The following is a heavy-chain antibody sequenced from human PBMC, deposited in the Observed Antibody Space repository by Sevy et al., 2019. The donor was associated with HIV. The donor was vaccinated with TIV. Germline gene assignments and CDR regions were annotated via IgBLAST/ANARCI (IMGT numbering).Heavy chain of an antibody. CDR2: IKSKTDGGTT. D-gene: IGHD6-19*01. J-gene: IGHJ6*03. Sequence: GGSLRLSCAASGFTFSNAWMSWVRQAPGKGLEWVGRIKSKTDGGTTDYAAPVKGRFTISRDDSKNTLYLKMNSLKTEDTAVYYCTTGAVAAPPGMFYYYYYMDVWGKGTTVTVSS. V-gene: IGHV3-15*01. CDR3: TTGAVAAPPGMFYYYYYMDV. CDR1: GFTFSNAW.